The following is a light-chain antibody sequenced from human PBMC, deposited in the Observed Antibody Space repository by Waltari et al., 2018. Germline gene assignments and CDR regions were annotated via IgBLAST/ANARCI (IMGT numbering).Light chain of an antibody. CDR1: QSISSY. CDR3: QQSYSTLYT. V-gene: IGKV1-39*01. J-gene: IGKJ2*01. Sequence: DIQFTQSPSSLSASVGDKVTITCRASQSISSYLNWYQQKPGKAPKLLIYAASSLQSGVPSRFSGSGSGTDFTLTISSLQPEDFATYYCQQSYSTLYTFGQGTKLEIK. CDR2: AAS.